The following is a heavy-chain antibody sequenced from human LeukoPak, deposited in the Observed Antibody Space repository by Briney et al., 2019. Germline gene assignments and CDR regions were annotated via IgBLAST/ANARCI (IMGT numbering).Heavy chain of an antibody. J-gene: IGHJ4*02. Sequence: HPGGSLRLSCAASGFTFSSYWMSWLRQAPGKGLGGGAIIRKRGTEKYYVDSVKGRFTISRDDAKNSLYLQMNNLRAEDTAVYYCARDYGVGDFWSGYYSEWGQGTLVTVSS. V-gene: IGHV3-7*01. D-gene: IGHD3-3*01. CDR2: IRKRGTEK. CDR3: ARDYGVGDFWSGYYSE. CDR1: GFTFSSYW.